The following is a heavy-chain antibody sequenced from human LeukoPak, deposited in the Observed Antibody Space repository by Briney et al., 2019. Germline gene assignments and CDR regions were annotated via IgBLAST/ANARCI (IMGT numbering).Heavy chain of an antibody. CDR3: ARAVLYYYDSSGYSVAFDI. V-gene: IGHV4-59*01. Sequence: SETLSLTCTVSGGSISSYYWSWIRQPPGKGLEWIGYIYYSGSTNYNPSLKSRVTISVDTSKNQFSLKLSSVTAADTAVYYCARAVLYYYDSSGYSVAFDIWGQGTMVTVSS. J-gene: IGHJ3*02. D-gene: IGHD3-22*01. CDR2: IYYSGST. CDR1: GGSISSYY.